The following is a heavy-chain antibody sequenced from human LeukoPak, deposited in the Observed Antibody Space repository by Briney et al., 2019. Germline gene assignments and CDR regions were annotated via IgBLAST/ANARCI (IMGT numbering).Heavy chain of an antibody. J-gene: IGHJ4*02. V-gene: IGHV4-34*01. CDR1: GFTFSSYS. Sequence: GSLRLSCAASGFTFSSYSMNWVRQPPGKGLEWIGEINHSGSTNYNPSLKSRVTISIDTSKNQFSLKLSSVTAADTAVYYCARVLRYNWNYLPFDYWGQGTLVTVSS. CDR3: ARVLRYNWNYLPFDY. D-gene: IGHD1-7*01. CDR2: INHSGST.